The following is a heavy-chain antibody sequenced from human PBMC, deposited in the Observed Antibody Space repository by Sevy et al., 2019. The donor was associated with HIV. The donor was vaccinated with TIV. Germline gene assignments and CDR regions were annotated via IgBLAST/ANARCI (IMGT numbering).Heavy chain of an antibody. Sequence: ASVKVSCKTSGFTISGNFLHWVRQAPGQGLEWMGWINPNTGAIDYAQKFLGRITMSRDTYSTTVYMELSRLTSDDTAMHYCARPKGDVRYCSTVSCYDFDYWGQGALVTVSS. D-gene: IGHD6-13*01. V-gene: IGHV1-2*02. J-gene: IGHJ4*02. CDR1: GFTISGNF. CDR3: ARPKGDVRYCSTVSCYDFDY. CDR2: INPNTGAI.